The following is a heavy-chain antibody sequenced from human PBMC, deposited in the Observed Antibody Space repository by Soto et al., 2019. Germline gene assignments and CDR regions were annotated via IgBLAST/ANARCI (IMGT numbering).Heavy chain of an antibody. Sequence: GGSLRLSCAASGFTFSSYSMNWVRQAPGKGLEWVSYISSSSSTIYYADSVKGRFTISRDNAKNSLYLQMNSLRAEDTAVYYCARELSTPRYCSGGSCLNWGQGTMVTVSS. V-gene: IGHV3-48*01. CDR2: ISSSSSTI. J-gene: IGHJ3*01. D-gene: IGHD2-15*01. CDR3: ARELSTPRYCSGGSCLN. CDR1: GFTFSSYS.